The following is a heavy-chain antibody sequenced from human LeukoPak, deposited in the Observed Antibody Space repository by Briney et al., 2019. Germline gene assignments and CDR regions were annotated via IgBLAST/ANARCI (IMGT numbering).Heavy chain of an antibody. Sequence: GGSLRLSCAASGFTVSSNYMSWVRQAPGKGLEWVSVIYSGGSTYYADSVKGRFTISRDNSKNTLYLQMNSLRAEDTAVYYCASSLMTTVVITLDYWGQGTLVTVSS. CDR2: IYSGGST. J-gene: IGHJ4*02. CDR1: GFTVSSNY. CDR3: ASSLMTTVVITLDY. D-gene: IGHD4-23*01. V-gene: IGHV3-66*01.